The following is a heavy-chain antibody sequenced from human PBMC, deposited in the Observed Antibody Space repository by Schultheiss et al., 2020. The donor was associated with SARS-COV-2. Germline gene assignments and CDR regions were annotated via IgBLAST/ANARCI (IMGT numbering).Heavy chain of an antibody. CDR3: ARSSSSSPSSQDY. V-gene: IGHV4-31*02. D-gene: IGHD6-6*01. CDR1: GDSFSSGGAY. CDR2: ILHTGIT. Sequence: SQTLSLTCTLSGDSFSSGGAYWNWVRQHPGKGLEWIGYILHTGITHYNPSLSSRLTMSIDTSKNQFSLHLTSVTAADTAVYYCARSSSSSPSSQDYWGRGTLVTVSS. J-gene: IGHJ4*02.